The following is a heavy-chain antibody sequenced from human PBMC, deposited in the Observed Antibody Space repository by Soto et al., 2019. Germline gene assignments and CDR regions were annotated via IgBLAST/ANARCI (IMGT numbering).Heavy chain of an antibody. D-gene: IGHD1-26*01. J-gene: IGHJ3*02. Sequence: QVQLVQSGAEVKKPGASVKVSCKTSGYTFTSYDINWVRQATGQGLEWMGWMNPNSANTAYAQKFQGRVTMTRNTSIITASMELSSLRAEDTAVYYCARERSSGAFDIWGQGTMVTVSS. CDR3: ARERSSGAFDI. CDR1: GYTFTSYD. CDR2: MNPNSANT. V-gene: IGHV1-8*01.